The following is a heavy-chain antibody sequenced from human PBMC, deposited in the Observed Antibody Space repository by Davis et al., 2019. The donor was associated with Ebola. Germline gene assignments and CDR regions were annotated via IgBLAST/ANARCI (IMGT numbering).Heavy chain of an antibody. V-gene: IGHV3-30*18. CDR1: GFTFSTYG. CDR3: AKKSMGIDY. J-gene: IGHJ4*02. CDR2: ISYDGSYQ. Sequence: GGSLRLSCAASGFTFSTYGMHWVRQAPGKGLEWVAVISYDGSYQNTGDSVRGRFTISRDNSKNTLYLQMNSLRAEDTAVYYCAKKSMGIDYWGQGTLVTVSS. D-gene: IGHD2/OR15-2a*01.